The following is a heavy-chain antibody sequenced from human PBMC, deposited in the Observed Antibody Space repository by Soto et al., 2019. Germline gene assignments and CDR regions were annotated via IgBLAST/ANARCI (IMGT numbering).Heavy chain of an antibody. Sequence: PGGSLRLSCAASGFTVSNNYMNWVRQAPGKGLEWVSVIYSGGSTYYADSVKGRFTISRDNSKNTLYLQMNSLRGEDTAVYYCARGTRHSRFDPWGQGTLVTVSS. V-gene: IGHV3-53*01. CDR1: GFTVSNNY. CDR3: ARGTRHSRFDP. D-gene: IGHD2-21*01. J-gene: IGHJ5*02. CDR2: IYSGGST.